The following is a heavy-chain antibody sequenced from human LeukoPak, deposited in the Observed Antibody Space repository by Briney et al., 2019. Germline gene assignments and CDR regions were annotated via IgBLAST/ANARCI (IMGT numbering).Heavy chain of an antibody. Sequence: PGESLKISCKGSGYSFTNYWIGWVRPMPGKGLEWMGIINPGDSDTRYSPTFQGQVTISADKSISTAYLQWNSLKASDTAMFYCARVVVPPTMARSGYYYMDVWGKGTTVTISS. V-gene: IGHV5-51*01. D-gene: IGHD2-2*01. J-gene: IGHJ6*03. CDR3: ARVVVPPTMARSGYYYMDV. CDR2: INPGDSDT. CDR1: GYSFTNYW.